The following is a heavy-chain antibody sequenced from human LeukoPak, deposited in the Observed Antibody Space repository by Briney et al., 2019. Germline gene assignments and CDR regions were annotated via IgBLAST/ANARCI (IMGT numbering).Heavy chain of an antibody. J-gene: IGHJ4*01. Sequence: PGGSLRLSCAASGFTFNSYGMHWVRQAPGKGLEWVAVIWYDGSNKYYADSVKGRFTISRDNSKNTLYLQMNSLRAEDTAVYYCAREPLIQEPYYFDYWGQEPWSPSP. V-gene: IGHV3-33*01. CDR1: GFTFNSYG. D-gene: IGHD1-26*01. CDR2: IWYDGSNK. CDR3: AREPLIQEPYYFDY.